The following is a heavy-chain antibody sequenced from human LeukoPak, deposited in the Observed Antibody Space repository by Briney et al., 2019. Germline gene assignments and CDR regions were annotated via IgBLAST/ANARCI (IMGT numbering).Heavy chain of an antibody. D-gene: IGHD4-11*01. J-gene: IGHJ4*02. CDR2: IYYSGST. CDR1: GGSISSYY. CDR3: ASYSNYVLDY. Sequence: SETLSLTCTVSGGSISSYYWSWIRQPPGKGLEWIGYIYYSGSTNYNPSLKSRVTISVDTSKNQFSLKLSSVTAADTAVYYCASYSNYVLDYWGQGTLVTVSS. V-gene: IGHV4-59*01.